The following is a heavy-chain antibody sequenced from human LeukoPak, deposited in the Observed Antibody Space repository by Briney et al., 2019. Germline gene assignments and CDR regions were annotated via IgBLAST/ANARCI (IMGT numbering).Heavy chain of an antibody. CDR2: ISSSSSYI. J-gene: IGHJ4*02. D-gene: IGHD6-19*01. Sequence: GGSLRLSCAASGFTFSSYAMSWVRQAPGKGLEWVSSISSSSSYIYYADSVKGRLTISRDNAKNSLYLQMNSLRAEDTAVYYCARAQSVAGPVDYWGQGTLVTVSS. CDR1: GFTFSSYA. V-gene: IGHV3-21*06. CDR3: ARAQSVAGPVDY.